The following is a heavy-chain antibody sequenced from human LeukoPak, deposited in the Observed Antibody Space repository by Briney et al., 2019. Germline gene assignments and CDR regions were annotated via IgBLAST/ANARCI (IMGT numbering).Heavy chain of an antibody. V-gene: IGHV4-34*01. CDR2: ITLGGSP. Sequence: PSETLSLTCSVSGASFSGVYWTWLRQSPGKGLEWIGEITLGGSPNYNPSLRRRVTISLDTSNKQFSLSLTSVTAADTSVYYCARSAAADSFSTLVRRVYWFDPWGQGTQVTVSS. J-gene: IGHJ5*02. CDR1: GASFSGVY. D-gene: IGHD6-13*01. CDR3: ARSAAADSFSTLVRRVYWFDP.